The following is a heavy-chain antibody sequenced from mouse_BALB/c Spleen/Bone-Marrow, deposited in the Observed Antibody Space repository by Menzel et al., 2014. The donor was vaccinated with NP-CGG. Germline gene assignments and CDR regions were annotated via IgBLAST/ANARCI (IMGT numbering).Heavy chain of an antibody. J-gene: IGHJ1*01. CDR3: ARRGLLSYWYFDV. CDR1: GFTFSSFG. V-gene: IGHV5-17*02. Sequence: EVKLMESGGGLVQPGGSRKLSCAASGFTFSSFGMHWVRQAPEKGLEWAAYISSGSSTIYYADTVKGRFTISRDNPKDPLFLQRTSLRSEDTAMYYCARRGLLSYWYFDVWGAGTTGTVSS. CDR2: ISSGSSTI. D-gene: IGHD3-1*01.